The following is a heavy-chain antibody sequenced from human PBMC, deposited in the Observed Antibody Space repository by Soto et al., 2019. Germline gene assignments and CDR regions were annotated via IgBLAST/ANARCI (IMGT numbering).Heavy chain of an antibody. CDR1: GGSISSYY. CDR3: ARVGGVSYYFDY. Sequence: PSETLSLTCTVSGGSISSYYWSWIRQPPGKGLEWIGYIYYSGSTNYNPSLKSRVTISVDTSKNQFSLKLSSVTAADTAVYYCARVGGVSYYFDYWGQGTLVTVSS. CDR2: IYYSGST. D-gene: IGHD3-3*01. J-gene: IGHJ4*02. V-gene: IGHV4-59*01.